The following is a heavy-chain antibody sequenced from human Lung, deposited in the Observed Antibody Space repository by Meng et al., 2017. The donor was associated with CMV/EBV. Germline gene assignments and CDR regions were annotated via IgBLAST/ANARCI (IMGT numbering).Heavy chain of an antibody. CDR1: GFAFSSDG. J-gene: IGHJ4*02. V-gene: IGHV3-30*02. CDR2: IRFDGSEK. Sequence: GESLKIPCAAPGFAFSSDGMHLVRQAPGKGLEWVVFIRFDGSEKYYADSVKGRFTISRDNSKNTVYLQMESLRAEDAAVYYCAKEGKSVYSGSSYASWGQGTLVTVSS. CDR3: AKEGKSVYSGSSYAS. D-gene: IGHD1-26*01.